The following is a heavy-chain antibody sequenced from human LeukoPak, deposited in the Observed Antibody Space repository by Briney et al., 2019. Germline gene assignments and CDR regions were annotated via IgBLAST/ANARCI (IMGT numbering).Heavy chain of an antibody. D-gene: IGHD1-26*01. CDR3: AGDLKYRGSYSYYFDS. V-gene: IGHV1-2*02. CDR2: INPNNGGT. J-gene: IGHJ4*02. Sequence: WASVKVSRKASGYSFTDYYMHWVRQAPGQGPEWMGWINPNNGGTNYAQKFQGRVTMTRDTSVSAAYMELTRLRSDDTAVYYCAGDLKYRGSYSYYFDSWGQGTLVTVSS. CDR1: GYSFTDYY.